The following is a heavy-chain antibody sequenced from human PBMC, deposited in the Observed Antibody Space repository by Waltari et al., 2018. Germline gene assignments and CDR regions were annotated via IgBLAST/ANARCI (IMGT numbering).Heavy chain of an antibody. CDR3: AREKGVTWWRNDSGVWFDP. Sequence: QVQLVQSGAEVKKPGSSVKVSCKASGGTFSTYAISWVRQAPGQGLEWMGGIIPIFGTANYAQKFQGRVTITTDESTSTAYMELSSLRSEDTAVYYCAREKGVTWWRNDSGVWFDPWGQGTLVTVSP. CDR1: GGTFSTYA. CDR2: IIPIFGTA. J-gene: IGHJ5*02. D-gene: IGHD2-15*01. V-gene: IGHV1-69*05.